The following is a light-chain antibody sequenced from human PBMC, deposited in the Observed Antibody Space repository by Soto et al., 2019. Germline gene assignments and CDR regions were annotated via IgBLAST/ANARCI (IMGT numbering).Light chain of an antibody. V-gene: IGKV3-20*01. CDR1: QSVRNNY. CDR3: QQYGGSSRT. CDR2: ETY. J-gene: IGKJ1*01. Sequence: IVLTQSPDTLSLSSGERVTLSCRASQSVRNNYLAWYQQKPGQAPRLLIYETYRRATGIPDRFSGSGSGIDFTLTISRLEPEDFAVYLCQQYGGSSRTFGLGTKVDIK.